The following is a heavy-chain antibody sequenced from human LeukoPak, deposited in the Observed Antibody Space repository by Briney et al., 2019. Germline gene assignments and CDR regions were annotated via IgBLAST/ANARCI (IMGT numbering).Heavy chain of an antibody. V-gene: IGHV4-34*01. CDR1: GGSFSGYY. J-gene: IGHJ4*02. CDR2: INHSGST. CDR3: ARFNGYYYVSSGYEY. Sequence: SETLSLTCAVYGGSFSGYYWSWIRQPPGKGLEWIGEINHSGSTNYNPSLKSRVTISVDTSKNQFSLKLSSVTAADTAVYYCARFNGYYYVSSGYEYWGQGTLVTVSS. D-gene: IGHD3-22*01.